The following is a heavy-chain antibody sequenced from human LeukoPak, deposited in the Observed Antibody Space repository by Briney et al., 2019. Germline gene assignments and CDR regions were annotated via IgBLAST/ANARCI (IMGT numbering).Heavy chain of an antibody. D-gene: IGHD5-24*01. CDR3: ARRRVESGTITEDNWFDP. CDR1: GGSINNYY. Sequence: PSETLSLTCTVSGGSINNYYWSWIRQPPGKGLEWIGYIYYSGSTNYNPSLKSRVTISLDTSKNQFSLKLSSVTAADTAVYYCARRRVESGTITEDNWFDPWGRGTLVTVSS. CDR2: IYYSGST. J-gene: IGHJ5*02. V-gene: IGHV4-59*08.